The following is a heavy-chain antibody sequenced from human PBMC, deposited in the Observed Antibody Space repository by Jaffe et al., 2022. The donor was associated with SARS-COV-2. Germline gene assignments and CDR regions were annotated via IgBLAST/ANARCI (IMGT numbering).Heavy chain of an antibody. V-gene: IGHV3-21*01. CDR3: ARDNLFYYDSSGYVTIDY. J-gene: IGHJ4*02. CDR1: GFTFSSYS. D-gene: IGHD3-22*01. Sequence: EVQLVESGGGLVKPGGSLRLSCAASGFTFSSYSMNWVRQAPGKGLEWVSSISSSSSYIYYADSVKGRFTISRDNAKNSLYLQMNSLRAEDTAVYYCARDNLFYYDSSGYVTIDYWGQGTLVTVSS. CDR2: ISSSSSYI.